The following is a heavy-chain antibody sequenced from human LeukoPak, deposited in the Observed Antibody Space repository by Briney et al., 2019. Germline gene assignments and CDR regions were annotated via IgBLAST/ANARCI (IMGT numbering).Heavy chain of an antibody. CDR2: IYSGGST. Sequence: ETLSLTCAVYGGSFSGYYWSWVRQAPGKGLEWVSVIYSGGSTYYADSVKGRFTISRDNSKNTLYLQMNSLRAEDTAVYYCAREGRKSRGVDIVRKKETGYYYMDVWGKGTTVTVSS. CDR3: AREGRKSRGVDIVRKKETGYYYMDV. D-gene: IGHD2-15*01. J-gene: IGHJ6*03. V-gene: IGHV3-53*01. CDR1: GGSFSGYY.